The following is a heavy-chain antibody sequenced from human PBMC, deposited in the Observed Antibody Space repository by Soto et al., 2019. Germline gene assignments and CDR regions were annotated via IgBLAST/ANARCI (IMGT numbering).Heavy chain of an antibody. Sequence: SETLSLTCTVSGGSISSYYWSWIRQPPGKGLEWIGYIYYSGSTNYNPSLKSRVTISVDTSKNQFSLKLSSVTAADTAVYYCARRVDTAMKYYYYYVMDVWGQGTTVTVSS. D-gene: IGHD5-18*01. V-gene: IGHV4-59*08. J-gene: IGHJ6*02. CDR3: ARRVDTAMKYYYYYVMDV. CDR1: GGSISSYY. CDR2: IYYSGST.